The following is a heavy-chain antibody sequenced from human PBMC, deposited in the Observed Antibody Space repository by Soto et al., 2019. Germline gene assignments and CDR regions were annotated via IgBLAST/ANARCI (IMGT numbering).Heavy chain of an antibody. CDR2: ISAYNGNT. CDR1: GYTFTSYG. D-gene: IGHD3-16*01. V-gene: IGHV1-18*01. CDR3: GRDGVLGGFTQYNYYYGREV. Sequence: ASVKVSCKASGYTFTSYGISWVRQAPGQGLEWMGWISAYNGNTNYARKLQGRVTMTTDTSTSTAYMELRSLRSDDTAVYYCGRDGVLGGFTQYNYYYGREVGAQGTRSTFSS. J-gene: IGHJ6*02.